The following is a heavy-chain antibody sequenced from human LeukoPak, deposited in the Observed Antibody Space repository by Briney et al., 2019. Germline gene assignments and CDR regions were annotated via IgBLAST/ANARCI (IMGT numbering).Heavy chain of an antibody. CDR1: GYTFTSYY. J-gene: IGHJ3*02. V-gene: IGHV1-46*01. Sequence: ASVKVSCKASGYTFTSYYMHWVRQAPGQGLEWMGIINPSGGSTSYAQKFQGRVTMTRDTSTSTVYMELSSLRSEDTAVYYCARDNSHSTIWSTRGNAFDIWGQGTMVTVSS. CDR2: INPSGGST. CDR3: ARDNSHSTIWSTRGNAFDI. D-gene: IGHD6-13*01.